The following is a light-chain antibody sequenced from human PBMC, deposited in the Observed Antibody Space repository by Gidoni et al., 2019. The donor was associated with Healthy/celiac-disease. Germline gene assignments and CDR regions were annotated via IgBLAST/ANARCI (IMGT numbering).Light chain of an antibody. CDR1: SSDVGGYND. V-gene: IGLV2-8*01. CDR2: EVS. CDR3: SSYAGSNNLV. J-gene: IGLJ2*01. Sequence: QSALTQPPSASGSPGQSVTISCTGTSSDVGGYNDVSWYQPHPGKAPKLMIYEVSKRPSGVPDRFSGSKSGNTASLTVSRLQAEDEADYYCSSYAGSNNLVFGGGTKLTVL.